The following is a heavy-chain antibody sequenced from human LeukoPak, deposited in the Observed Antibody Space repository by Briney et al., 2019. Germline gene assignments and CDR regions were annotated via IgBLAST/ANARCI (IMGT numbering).Heavy chain of an antibody. J-gene: IGHJ5*02. V-gene: IGHV4-30-2*01. D-gene: IGHD3-3*01. CDR3: ARGGRSDFWRLNWFDP. CDR2: IYHSGST. Sequence: PSETLSLTCAVSGGSISSGGYSWSWIRQPPGKGLEWIGYIYHSGSTYYNPSLKSRVTISVDRSKNQFSLKLSSVTAADTAVYYCARGGRSDFWRLNWFDPWGRGTLVTVSS. CDR1: GGSISSGGYS.